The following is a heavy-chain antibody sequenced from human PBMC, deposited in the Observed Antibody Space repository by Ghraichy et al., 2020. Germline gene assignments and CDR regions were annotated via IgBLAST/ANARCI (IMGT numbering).Heavy chain of an antibody. CDR3: ARVQRITIFGVVSGNEYFQH. CDR2: IYYSGST. V-gene: IGHV4-39*01. D-gene: IGHD3-3*01. J-gene: IGHJ1*01. Sequence: SETLSLTCTVSGGSISSSSYYWGWIRQPPGKGLEWIGSIYYSGSTYYNPSLKSRVTISVDTSKNQFSLKLSSVTAADTAVYYCARVQRITIFGVVSGNEYFQHWGQGTLVTVSS. CDR1: GGSISSSSYY.